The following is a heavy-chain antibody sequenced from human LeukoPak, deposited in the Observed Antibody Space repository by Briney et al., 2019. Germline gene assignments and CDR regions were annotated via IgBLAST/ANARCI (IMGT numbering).Heavy chain of an antibody. J-gene: IGHJ5*02. Sequence: PGGSLRLSCAASGFTFDDYGMSWVRQAPGKGLEWISGINWSGDSTGYADSVKGRFTISRDNAKTSLYLQMSSLRAEDTAFYYCARNMGSGYSFAEGSWGQGVLVTVSS. D-gene: IGHD3-22*01. V-gene: IGHV3-20*04. CDR2: INWSGDST. CDR1: GFTFDDYG. CDR3: ARNMGSGYSFAEGS.